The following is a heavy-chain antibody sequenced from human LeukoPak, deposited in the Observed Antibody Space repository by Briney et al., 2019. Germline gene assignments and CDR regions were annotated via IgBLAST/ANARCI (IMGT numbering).Heavy chain of an antibody. CDR1: GFTFSSYA. J-gene: IGHJ4*02. D-gene: IGHD3-3*01. Sequence: GRSLTLSCAASGFTFSSYAMHWVRQAPGKGLEWVAVISYDGSNKYYADSVKGRFTISRDNSKNTLYLQMNSLRPEDTAVYYCARDPSLRFLEWLFYYWGQGTLVTVSS. CDR3: ARDPSLRFLEWLFYY. V-gene: IGHV3-30-3*01. CDR2: ISYDGSNK.